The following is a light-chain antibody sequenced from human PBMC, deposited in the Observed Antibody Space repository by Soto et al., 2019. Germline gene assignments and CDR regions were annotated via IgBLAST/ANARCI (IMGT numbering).Light chain of an antibody. Sequence: QSALTQPPSASGSPGQSVTISCTGTSSDVGAYNYVSWYRQHPGKAPKLMIYDVTNRPSGVSSRFSGSKSGNTASLTISGLQAEDEADYYCSSYTRSTTLVVFGGGTKLTVL. J-gene: IGLJ2*01. CDR1: SSDVGAYNY. V-gene: IGLV2-14*03. CDR2: DVT. CDR3: SSYTRSTTLVV.